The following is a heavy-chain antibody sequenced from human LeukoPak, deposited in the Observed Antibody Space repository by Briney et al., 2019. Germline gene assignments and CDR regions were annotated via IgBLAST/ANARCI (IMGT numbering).Heavy chain of an antibody. J-gene: IGHJ4*02. Sequence: ASVKVSCKASGYTFTGYYMHWVRQAPGQGLEWMGWINPNSGGTNYAQKFQGRVTMTRDTSISTAYMELSRLRSDDTAVYYCARGRPPHDYGTLFDYWGQGTLVTVSS. CDR3: ARGRPPHDYGTLFDY. CDR1: GYTFTGYY. V-gene: IGHV1-2*02. CDR2: INPNSGGT. D-gene: IGHD4-17*01.